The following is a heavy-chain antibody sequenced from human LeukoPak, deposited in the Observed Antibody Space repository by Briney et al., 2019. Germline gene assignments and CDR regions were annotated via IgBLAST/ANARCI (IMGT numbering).Heavy chain of an antibody. D-gene: IGHD2-15*01. V-gene: IGHV1-69*13. Sequence: SVKVSCKASGGTFSSYAISWVRQAPGQGLEWMGGIIPIFGTANYAQKFQGRVTITADESTSTAYMELSSLRAEDTAIYYCARDEKDGPLWYWGQGILVFVSS. CDR2: IIPIFGTA. J-gene: IGHJ4*02. CDR3: ARDEKDGPLWY. CDR1: GGTFSSYA.